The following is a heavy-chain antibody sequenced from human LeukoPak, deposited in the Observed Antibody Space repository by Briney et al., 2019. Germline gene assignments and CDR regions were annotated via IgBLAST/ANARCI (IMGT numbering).Heavy chain of an antibody. CDR3: ARSNNVWEFDY. D-gene: IGHD1-26*01. Sequence: GGSLRLACAASGFTSRSSCMTWVRQAPGKGLEWVAHIKEDGTEEYYVDSVKGRFTISRDNAKNSLSLQMNSLRAEDTAVYYCARSNNVWEFDYWGQGTLVSVSS. J-gene: IGHJ4*02. CDR2: IKEDGTEE. CDR1: GFTSRSSC. V-gene: IGHV3-7*05.